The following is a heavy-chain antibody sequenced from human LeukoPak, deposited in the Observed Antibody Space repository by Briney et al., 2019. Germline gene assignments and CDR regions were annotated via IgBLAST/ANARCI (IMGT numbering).Heavy chain of an antibody. V-gene: IGHV4-4*07. CDR1: GGSISSYY. CDR3: ANYDFWSDYKVDV. D-gene: IGHD3-3*01. Sequence: SETLSLTCTVSGGSISSYYWSWIRQPAGKGLEWIGRIYSSGSTNYKPSLKSRVTMSLDTSKNQFSLKLSSVTAADTAVYYCANYDFWSDYKVDVWGKGTTVTVSS. CDR2: IYSSGST. J-gene: IGHJ6*04.